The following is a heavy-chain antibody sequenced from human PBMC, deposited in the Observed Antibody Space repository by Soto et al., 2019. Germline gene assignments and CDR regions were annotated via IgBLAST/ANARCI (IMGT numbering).Heavy chain of an antibody. CDR1: GFSLSTSGVG. V-gene: IGHV2-5*02. J-gene: IGHJ5*02. D-gene: IGHD3-10*01. Sequence: QITLKESGPTLVKTTQTLTLTCTCSGFSLSTSGVGVGWIRQPPGKALEWLALIYWDDDKRYSPSLKSRLTITKHTDKTQVDLRMPDMDPVDTATYYCTHGGPYLYYVSGSYPSPWGEGTLVIVSS. CDR3: THGGPYLYYVSGSYPSP. CDR2: IYWDDDK.